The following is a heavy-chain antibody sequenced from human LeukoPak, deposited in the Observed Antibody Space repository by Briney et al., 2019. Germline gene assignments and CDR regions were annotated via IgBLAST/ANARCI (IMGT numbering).Heavy chain of an antibody. J-gene: IGHJ5*02. V-gene: IGHV1-2*02. D-gene: IGHD2-15*01. Sequence: ASVKVSCKASGYTFTGYYMHWVRQAPGQGLEWMGWINPNSGGTNYAQKFQGRVTMTRDTSISTAYMELSRLRSDDTAVYYCARVPVVAAGTSAWGQGTLVTVSS. CDR2: INPNSGGT. CDR3: ARVPVVAAGTSA. CDR1: GYTFTGYY.